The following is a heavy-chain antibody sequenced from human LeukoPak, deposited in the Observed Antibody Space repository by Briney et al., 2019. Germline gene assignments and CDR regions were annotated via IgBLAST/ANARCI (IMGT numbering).Heavy chain of an antibody. V-gene: IGHV3-23*01. CDR3: AKDLSIAVAGTVDY. J-gene: IGHJ4*02. CDR2: ISGSGGST. D-gene: IGHD6-19*01. Sequence: GGSLRLSCAASGFTFSSYAMSWVRQAPGKGLEWVSAISGSGGSTYYADSVKGRFTISRDNSKNTLYLQMNSLRAEDTAVYYCAKDLSIAVAGTVDYWGQGTLVTVSS. CDR1: GFTFSSYA.